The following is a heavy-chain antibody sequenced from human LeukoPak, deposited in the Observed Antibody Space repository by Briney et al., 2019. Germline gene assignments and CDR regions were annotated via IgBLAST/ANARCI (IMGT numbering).Heavy chain of an antibody. V-gene: IGHV3-53*01. Sequence: PGGSLRLSCAASGLNVTYNYMSWVRQAPGKGLDWLSVIYSGGMTYYVDSVKGRFIISRDNSKNTLYLQMNRLRAEDTAVYYCYARPVLPAAFLPSGNYMDVWGKGTTVTVSS. CDR1: GLNVTYNY. CDR2: IYSGGMT. J-gene: IGHJ6*03. D-gene: IGHD2-2*01. CDR3: YARPVLPAAFLPSGNYMDV.